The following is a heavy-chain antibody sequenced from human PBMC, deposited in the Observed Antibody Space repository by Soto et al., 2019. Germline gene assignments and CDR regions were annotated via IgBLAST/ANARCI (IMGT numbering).Heavy chain of an antibody. D-gene: IGHD3-22*01. V-gene: IGHV5-51*01. CDR3: ARGNPNYYDSSGYYQTPDY. CDR2: IYPGDSDT. CDR1: GYSFTSYW. Sequence: GESLKISCKGSGYSFTSYWIGWARQMPGKGLEWMGIIYPGDSDTRYSPSFQGQVTISADKSISTAYLQWSSLKASDTAMYYCARGNPNYYDSSGYYQTPDYWGQGTLVTVSS. J-gene: IGHJ4*02.